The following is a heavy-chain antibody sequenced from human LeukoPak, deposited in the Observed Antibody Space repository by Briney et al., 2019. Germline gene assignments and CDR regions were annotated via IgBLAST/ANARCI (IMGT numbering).Heavy chain of an antibody. CDR3: ARSERISGSYEPLRY. D-gene: IGHD1-26*01. Sequence: GASVKVSCKASGYTFTSYGISWVRQAPGQGLEWMGWISAYNGNTNYAQKLQGRVTMTTDTSTSTAYMELRSLRSDDTAVYYCARSERISGSYEPLRYWGQGTLVTVSS. V-gene: IGHV1-18*01. J-gene: IGHJ4*02. CDR2: ISAYNGNT. CDR1: GYTFTSYG.